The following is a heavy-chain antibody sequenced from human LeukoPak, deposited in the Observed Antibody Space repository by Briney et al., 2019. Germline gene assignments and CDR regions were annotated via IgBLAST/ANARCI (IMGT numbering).Heavy chain of an antibody. Sequence: GESLKNSCKGSGYSLTSYWIAWVRQMPGKGLEWMGMIYPDDSDTRYSPSFQGQVTISADKSISTAYLHWSSLKASDTAMYYCARRGKVSPAVSSRWDLDYWGQGTLVTVSS. D-gene: IGHD2-2*01. CDR3: ARRGKVSPAVSSRWDLDY. J-gene: IGHJ4*02. V-gene: IGHV5-51*01. CDR1: GYSLTSYW. CDR2: IYPDDSDT.